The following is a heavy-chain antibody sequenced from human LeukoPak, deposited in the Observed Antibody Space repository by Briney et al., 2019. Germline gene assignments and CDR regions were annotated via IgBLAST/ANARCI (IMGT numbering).Heavy chain of an antibody. J-gene: IGHJ4*02. Sequence: PGGSLRLSCAASGFTFSSYSMNWVRQAPGKGLEWVAVISYDGSNKYYADSVKGRFTISRDNSKNTLYLQMNSLRAEDTAVYYCAKSDSYSSGWYCFDYWGQGTLVTVSS. CDR1: GFTFSSYS. CDR3: AKSDSYSSGWYCFDY. V-gene: IGHV3-30*18. D-gene: IGHD6-19*01. CDR2: ISYDGSNK.